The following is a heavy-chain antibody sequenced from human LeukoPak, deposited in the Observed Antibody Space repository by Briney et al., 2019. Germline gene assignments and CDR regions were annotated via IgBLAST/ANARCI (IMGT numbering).Heavy chain of an antibody. CDR1: GFTFSSYA. Sequence: GGSLRLSCAASGFTFSSYAMSWVRQAPGKGLEWVSAISGSGGSTYYADSVKGRFTISRDNSKNTLYLQMNSLRAEDTDVYYCAGGIAARGEVDYWGQGTLVTVSS. J-gene: IGHJ4*02. D-gene: IGHD6-6*01. CDR3: AGGIAARGEVDY. V-gene: IGHV3-23*01. CDR2: ISGSGGST.